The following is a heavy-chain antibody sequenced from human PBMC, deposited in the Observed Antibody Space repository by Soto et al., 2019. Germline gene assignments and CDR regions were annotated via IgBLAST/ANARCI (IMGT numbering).Heavy chain of an antibody. CDR3: ASSPPMGRLERPPYYGMDV. J-gene: IGHJ6*02. V-gene: IGHV5-10-1*01. CDR1: GYSFTSYW. CDR2: IDPSDSYT. D-gene: IGHD1-1*01. Sequence: GESLKISCKGSGYSFTSYWISWVRQMPGKGLEWMGRIDPSDSYTNYSPSFQGHVTISADKSISTAYLQWSSLKASDTAMYYCASSPPMGRLERPPYYGMDVWGQGTTVTVSS.